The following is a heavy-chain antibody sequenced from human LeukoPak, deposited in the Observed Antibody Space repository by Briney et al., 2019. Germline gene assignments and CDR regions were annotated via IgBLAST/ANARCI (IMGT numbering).Heavy chain of an antibody. CDR2: INPNNGGT. Sequence: ASVKVSCKASGYTFTDLTEYYIHWVRQAPGQGLEWMGWINPNNGGTKYAQKFQGRVTMTRDMPMNTAYMELSSLTSDDTAVYYCARRLGGSSEGYEFWGQGPLVTVSS. CDR3: ARRLGGSSEGYEF. J-gene: IGHJ4*02. CDR1: GYTFTDLTEYY. D-gene: IGHD1-26*01. V-gene: IGHV1-2*02.